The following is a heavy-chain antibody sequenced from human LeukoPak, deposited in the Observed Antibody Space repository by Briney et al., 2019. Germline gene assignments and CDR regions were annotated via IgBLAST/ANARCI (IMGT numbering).Heavy chain of an antibody. V-gene: IGHV3-7*01. J-gene: IGHJ5*02. CDR1: GFTFSGSW. D-gene: IGHD2-2*01. CDR3: ARAMPHDNWFDP. CDR2: IGEDGTAK. Sequence: PGGSLRLSCTASGFTFSGSWMTWVRQTPGKGLEWVANIGEDGTAKNYVDSVKGRFTISRDNAKNSLFLQMSYLRDEDTAIYYCARAMPHDNWFDPWGQGSLVTVSS.